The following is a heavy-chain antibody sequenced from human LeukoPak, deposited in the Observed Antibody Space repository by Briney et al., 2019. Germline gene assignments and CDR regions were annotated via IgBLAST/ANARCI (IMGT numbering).Heavy chain of an antibody. V-gene: IGHV3-11*01. J-gene: IGHJ3*02. D-gene: IGHD3-22*01. CDR1: GFTFSDYY. CDR2: ISSSGSTI. Sequence: GSLRLSCAASGFTFSDYYMSWIRQAPGKGLEWVSYISSSGSTIYYADSVKGRFTTSRDNAKNSLYLQMNSLRAEDTAVYYCARDKDSSGYYYGLGAFDIWGQGTMVTVSS. CDR3: ARDKDSSGYYYGLGAFDI.